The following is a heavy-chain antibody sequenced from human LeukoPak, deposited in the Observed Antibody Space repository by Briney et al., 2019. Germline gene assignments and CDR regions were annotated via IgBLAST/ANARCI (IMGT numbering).Heavy chain of an antibody. CDR2: ISPSGDRT. V-gene: IGHV3-23*01. J-gene: IGHJ4*02. CDR3: AIMHGYYDGSGFWVQ. D-gene: IGHD3-22*01. CDR1: GFTFSSYA. Sequence: GGSLRLSCAASGFTFSSYAMSWVRQAPGKGLEWVSFISPSGDRTSNADSVEGRFTISRDNTRNTLYLQMNSLRDEDSGVYYCAIMHGYYDGSGFWVQWGQGTLVTVSS.